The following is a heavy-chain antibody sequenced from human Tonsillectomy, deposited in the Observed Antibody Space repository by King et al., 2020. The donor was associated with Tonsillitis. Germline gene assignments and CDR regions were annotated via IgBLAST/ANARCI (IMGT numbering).Heavy chain of an antibody. V-gene: IGHV1-18*04. Sequence: VQLVESGAEVKKPGASVKVSCKASGYTFPSYGINWVRQAPGQGLEWVGWINTYNDNTYYAQNLQGRVTMTTETSTSTAYMELRSLRSDDTAVYYCAISPLEELPRVWGQGPLVTVSS. J-gene: IGHJ4*02. D-gene: IGHD1-26*01. CDR3: AISPLEELPRV. CDR1: GYTFPSYG. CDR2: INTYNDNT.